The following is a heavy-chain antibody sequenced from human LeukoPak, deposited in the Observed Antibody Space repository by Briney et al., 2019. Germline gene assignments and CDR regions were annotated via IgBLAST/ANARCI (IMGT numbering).Heavy chain of an antibody. J-gene: IGHJ4*02. V-gene: IGHV4-39*01. CDR3: ATGKFSGYYDY. CDR1: GVSLGSSTNY. D-gene: IGHD3-22*01. Sequence: PSETLSLTCTVSGVSLGSSTNYGGWVRQTPGKGMEWIGSMYYGGTTYYNPSLKSRLTLSVDTSKNQISLRLHSVTAADSAVYFCATGKFSGYYDYWGQGTLVTVSS. CDR2: MYYGGTT.